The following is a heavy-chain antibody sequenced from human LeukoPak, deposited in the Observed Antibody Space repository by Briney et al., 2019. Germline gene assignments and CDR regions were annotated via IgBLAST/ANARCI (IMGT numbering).Heavy chain of an antibody. Sequence: SETLSLTCSVSGYSISSGYYWGWIRQPPGKGLEWIGSIYYSGSTYYNPSLKSRVTISVDTSKNQFSLKLSSVTAADTAVYYGARESGRWMPFDYGGRGTLVTVSS. V-gene: IGHV4-38-2*02. CDR3: ARESGRWMPFDY. CDR1: GYSISSGYY. D-gene: IGHD4-23*01. J-gene: IGHJ4*02. CDR2: IYYSGST.